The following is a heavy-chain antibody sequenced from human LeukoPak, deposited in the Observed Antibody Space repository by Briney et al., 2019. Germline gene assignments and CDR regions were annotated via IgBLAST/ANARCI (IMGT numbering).Heavy chain of an antibody. Sequence: PGASLRLSCAASGFTFNSYAMSWVRQAPGKGLEWVSAISGSGGNTYYADSVKGRFIISRDNSKNTLYLQMNSLRAEDTAVYYCAKAPTGYCSGGSCYHFDYWGQGTQVTVSS. D-gene: IGHD2-15*01. V-gene: IGHV3-23*01. J-gene: IGHJ4*02. CDR3: AKAPTGYCSGGSCYHFDY. CDR1: GFTFNSYA. CDR2: ISGSGGNT.